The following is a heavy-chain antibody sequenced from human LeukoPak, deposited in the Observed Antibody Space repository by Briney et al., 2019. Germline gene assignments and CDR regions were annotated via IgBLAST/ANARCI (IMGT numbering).Heavy chain of an antibody. CDR3: ARGKAYSSDAFDI. J-gene: IGHJ3*02. Sequence: GGSLRLSCAASGFTFSSYSMNWVRQAPGKGLEWVSSISSSSSYIYYADSVKGRFTISRDNAKNSLYLQMNSLRAEDTAVYYCARGKAYSSDAFDIWGQGTMVTVSP. V-gene: IGHV3-21*01. CDR1: GFTFSSYS. D-gene: IGHD6-13*01. CDR2: ISSSSSYI.